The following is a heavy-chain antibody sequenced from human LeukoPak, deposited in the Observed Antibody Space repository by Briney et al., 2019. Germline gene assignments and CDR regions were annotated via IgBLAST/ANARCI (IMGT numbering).Heavy chain of an antibody. CDR1: GGTFSSYA. J-gene: IGHJ4*02. CDR3: ARGSASSGWYISDY. D-gene: IGHD6-19*01. V-gene: IGHV1-69*04. Sequence: SVKVSCKASGGTFSSYAISWVRQAPGQGLEWMGRIIPILGIANYAQKFQGRVTITADKSTSTAYMELSSLRSEDTAVYYCARGSASSGWYISDYWGQGTLVTVSS. CDR2: IIPILGIA.